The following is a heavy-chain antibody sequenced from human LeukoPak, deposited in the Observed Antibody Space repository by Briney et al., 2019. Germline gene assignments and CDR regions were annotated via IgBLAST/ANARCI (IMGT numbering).Heavy chain of an antibody. V-gene: IGHV1-2*02. CDR1: GYTFTGYY. J-gene: IGHJ3*02. CDR3: ARERLFLESHDAFDI. CDR2: INPNSGGT. D-gene: IGHD3-3*01. Sequence: ASVKVSCKASGYTFTGYYMHWVRQAPGQGLEWMGWINPNSGGTNYAQRFQGRVTMTRDTSISTAYMELSRLRSDDTAVYYCARERLFLESHDAFDIWGQGAMVTVSS.